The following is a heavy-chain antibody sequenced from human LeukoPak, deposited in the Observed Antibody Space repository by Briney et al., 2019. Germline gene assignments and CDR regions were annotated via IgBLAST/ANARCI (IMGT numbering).Heavy chain of an antibody. D-gene: IGHD3-16*01. CDR2: ISSSGSTI. Sequence: PGGSLRLSCAASGFTFSSYEMNWVRQAPGKGLEWVSYISSSGSTIYYADSVKGRFTISRDNAKNSLYLQMNSLRAEDTAVYYCAREPYWNDYDYVWGSGVGAFDFWGQGTMVAVSS. CDR1: GFTFSSYE. V-gene: IGHV3-48*03. CDR3: AREPYWNDYDYVWGSGVGAFDF. J-gene: IGHJ3*01.